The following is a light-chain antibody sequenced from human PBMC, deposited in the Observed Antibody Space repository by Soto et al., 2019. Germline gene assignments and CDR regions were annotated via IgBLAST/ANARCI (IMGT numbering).Light chain of an antibody. CDR3: QQRTNWPPT. V-gene: IGKV3-11*01. CDR2: SAS. Sequence: EIVLTQSPATLSLSPGERATLSCRASQSVRNDLVWYHQKPGQAPRVLIYSASNRATGLPARFSGSGSGTDFTLTISSREPEDFAVYYCQQRTNWPPTFGGGTKVEMK. J-gene: IGKJ4*01. CDR1: QSVRND.